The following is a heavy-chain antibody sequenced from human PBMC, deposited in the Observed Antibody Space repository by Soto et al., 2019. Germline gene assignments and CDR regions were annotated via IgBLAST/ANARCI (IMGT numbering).Heavy chain of an antibody. Sequence: SETLSLTCAVSGGSISSSNWWSWVRQPPGKGLEWIGEIYHSGSTNYNPSLKSRVTISVDKSKNQFSLKLSSVTAAVTAVYYCARMEQLVYYFDYWGQGTLVTVSS. V-gene: IGHV4-4*02. J-gene: IGHJ4*02. CDR1: GGSISSSNW. D-gene: IGHD6-6*01. CDR3: ARMEQLVYYFDY. CDR2: IYHSGST.